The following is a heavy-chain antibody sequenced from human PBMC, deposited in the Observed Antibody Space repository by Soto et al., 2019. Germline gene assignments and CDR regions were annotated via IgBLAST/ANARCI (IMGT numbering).Heavy chain of an antibody. CDR3: AKEGPQFSSGWYHFNY. Sequence: LRLSCAASGFTFSSYAMSWVRQAPGKGLEWVSAISGSGGTTYHADSVKGRFTISRDNSKNTLYLQMNSLRAEDTAVYYCAKEGPQFSSGWYHFNYWGQGTLVTVSS. J-gene: IGHJ4*02. V-gene: IGHV3-23*01. CDR2: ISGSGGTT. D-gene: IGHD6-19*01. CDR1: GFTFSSYA.